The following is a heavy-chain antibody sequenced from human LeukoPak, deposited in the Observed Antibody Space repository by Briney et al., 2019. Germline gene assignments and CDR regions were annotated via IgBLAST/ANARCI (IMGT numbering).Heavy chain of an antibody. CDR1: GLTFTTYA. V-gene: IGHV3-23*01. D-gene: IGHD6-13*01. Sequence: GGSLRLSCAASGLTFTTYAMSWVRRAPGKGLEWVSAITASGGTTYYADSVKGRFTISRDSSKNTLYLQMNSLRAEDTAVYHCATIAYSTSWYRFDYWGQGTLVTVSS. CDR2: ITASGGTT. CDR3: ATIAYSTSWYRFDY. J-gene: IGHJ4*02.